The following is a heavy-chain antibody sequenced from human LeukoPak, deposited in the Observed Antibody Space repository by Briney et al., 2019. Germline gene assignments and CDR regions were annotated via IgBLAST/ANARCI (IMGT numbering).Heavy chain of an antibody. CDR2: INPNSGGT. CDR1: GYTFTGYY. V-gene: IGHV1-2*02. CDR3: AISSSEVDIVATRAWYDAFDI. J-gene: IGHJ3*02. D-gene: IGHD5-12*01. Sequence: GASVKVSCKASGYTFTGYYMHWVRQAPGQGLEWMGWINPNSGGTNYAQKFQGRVTMTRDTSISTAYMELSRLRSDDTAVYYCAISSSEVDIVATRAWYDAFDIWGQGTMVTVSS.